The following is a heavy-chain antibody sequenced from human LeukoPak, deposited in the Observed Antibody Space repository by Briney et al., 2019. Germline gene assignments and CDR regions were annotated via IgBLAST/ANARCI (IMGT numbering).Heavy chain of an antibody. CDR2: IYYSGST. V-gene: IGHV4-59*08. D-gene: IGHD2-15*01. Sequence: SETLSLTCTVSGGSISSYYWSWIRQPPGKGLEWIGYIYYSGSTNYNPSLKSRVTISVDTSKNQFSLKLSSVTAADTAVYYCARKASARVAAAHFDYWGQGTLVTVSS. J-gene: IGHJ4*02. CDR1: GGSISSYY. CDR3: ARKASARVAAAHFDY.